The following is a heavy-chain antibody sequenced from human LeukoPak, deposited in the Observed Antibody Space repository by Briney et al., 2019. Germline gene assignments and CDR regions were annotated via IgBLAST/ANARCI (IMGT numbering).Heavy chain of an antibody. V-gene: IGHV3-7*03. J-gene: IGHJ4*02. CDR1: GLIFSSYW. D-gene: IGHD3-10*01. Sequence: GGSLRLSCAASGLIFSSYWMTWVRQAPGKGLEWVANIKQDGNEIKYMDSVKGRFTISRDNTKNSLYLQMNSLRAEDTAVYYCARAMATMVRGVSGYWGQGTLVTVSS. CDR2: IKQDGNEI. CDR3: ARAMATMVRGVSGY.